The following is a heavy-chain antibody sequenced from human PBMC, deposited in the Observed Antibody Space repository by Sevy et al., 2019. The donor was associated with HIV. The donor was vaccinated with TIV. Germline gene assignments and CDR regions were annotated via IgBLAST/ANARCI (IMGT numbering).Heavy chain of an antibody. CDR1: GFTFNRYA. Sequence: GGSLRLSCAASGFTFNRYAMNWVRQAPGKGLEWVAVISSDGRTNYYADSLKARFTISRDNSKNTLYLQMNSLRSEETALYYCARDKGESSSSFLGELSYLGQGTLGTVSS. CDR3: ARDKGESSSSFLGELSY. D-gene: IGHD3-16*02. J-gene: IGHJ4*02. CDR2: ISSDGRTN. V-gene: IGHV3-30*04.